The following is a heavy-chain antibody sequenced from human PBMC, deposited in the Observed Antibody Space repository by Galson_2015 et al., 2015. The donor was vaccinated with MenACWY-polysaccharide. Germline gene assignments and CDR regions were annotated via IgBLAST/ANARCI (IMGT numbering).Heavy chain of an antibody. Sequence: SVKVSCKASGYSFAKYVMYWLRQAPGQRLEYMGWINTGSGNTKVSQKFQDRVTITGDTSTNTVFLELRSLKSVDTAVYYCARDYAALSVVVLPGFYFDPWGQGTLVTVSS. D-gene: IGHD2-2*01. V-gene: IGHV1-3*04. CDR2: INTGSGNT. J-gene: IGHJ5*02. CDR3: ARDYAALSVVVLPGFYFDP. CDR1: GYSFAKYV.